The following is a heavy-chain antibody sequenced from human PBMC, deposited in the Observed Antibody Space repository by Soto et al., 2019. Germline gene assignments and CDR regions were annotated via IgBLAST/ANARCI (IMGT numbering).Heavy chain of an antibody. CDR3: ASGGGGDYEPENFDY. Sequence: QVQLQESGPGLVKPSQTLSLTCTVSDGSISSGGYYWSWIRQHPGKGLEWIGYIYYSGSTYYNPSLKSRVTISVATSKIQCSLKLSSVTAADTAVYYCASGGGGDYEPENFDYGGQGTLVTVSS. J-gene: IGHJ4*02. V-gene: IGHV4-31*03. D-gene: IGHD4-17*01. CDR2: IYYSGST. CDR1: DGSISSGGYY.